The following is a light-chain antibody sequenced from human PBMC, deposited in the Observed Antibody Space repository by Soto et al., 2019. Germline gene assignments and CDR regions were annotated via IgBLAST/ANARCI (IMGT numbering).Light chain of an antibody. CDR1: SSNIGSNT. J-gene: IGLJ3*02. CDR3: AAWDDSLNGWV. V-gene: IGLV1-44*01. CDR2: TNN. Sequence: QLVLTQPPSASGTPGQRVTISCSGSSSNIGSNTVNWYQQLPGTAPKLLIYTNNQRPSGVPDRFSGSKSGTSASLAISGLQSEDEADYYCAAWDDSLNGWVFGGGTTLTVL.